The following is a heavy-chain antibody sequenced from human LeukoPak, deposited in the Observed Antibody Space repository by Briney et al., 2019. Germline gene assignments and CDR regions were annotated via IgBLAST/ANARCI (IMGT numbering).Heavy chain of an antibody. V-gene: IGHV4-4*02. D-gene: IGHD6-6*01. CDR1: GGSISSSNW. J-gene: IGHJ5*02. CDR3: ARDRSSSAYNWFDP. CDR2: IYHSGST. Sequence: SETLSLTCAVSGGSISSSNWWSWVRQPPGQGLEWIGEIYHSGSTNYNPSLKSRVTISVDKSKNQFSLKLSSVTAADTAVYYCARDRSSSAYNWFDPWGREPWSPSPQ.